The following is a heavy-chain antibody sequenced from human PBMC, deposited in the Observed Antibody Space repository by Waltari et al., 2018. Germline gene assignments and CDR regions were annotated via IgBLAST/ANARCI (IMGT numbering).Heavy chain of an antibody. Sequence: QLQLQESGPGLVKPSETLSLTCTVSGGSINSRSYYWGWIRQPPGKGLEWIGTVHQSGSTSYNPSVRSRVSTSLDTSKNQFSLKLTSVTAADTAVYYCVRVIAVATADYWGRGTLVTVSS. V-gene: IGHV4-39*01. CDR3: VRVIAVATADY. CDR1: GGSINSRSYY. J-gene: IGHJ4*02. D-gene: IGHD6-19*01. CDR2: VHQSGST.